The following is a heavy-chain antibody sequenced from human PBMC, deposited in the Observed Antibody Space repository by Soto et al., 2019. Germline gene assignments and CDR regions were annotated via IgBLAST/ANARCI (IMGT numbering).Heavy chain of an antibody. CDR3: AKGGRQWLVTSDFNY. D-gene: IGHD6-19*01. V-gene: IGHV3-30*18. CDR2: VSHDGRNT. J-gene: IGHJ4*02. Sequence: VQLVESGGSVVQPGRSLRLSCAASGFTFSDYAMYWVSQAPGKGLEWVAVVSHDGRNTHYADSVKGRFTISRDSSKNTVSLEMTSLRAEDTAVYYCAKGGRQWLVTSDFNYWGQGALVTVSS. CDR1: GFTFSDYA.